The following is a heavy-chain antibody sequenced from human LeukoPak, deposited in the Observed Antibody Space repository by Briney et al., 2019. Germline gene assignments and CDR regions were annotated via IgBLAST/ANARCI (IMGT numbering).Heavy chain of an antibody. J-gene: IGHJ4*02. V-gene: IGHV3-23*01. CDR2: VSGGNGRT. Sequence: GGSLRLSCAASGFTFRSYAMSWVRQAPGKGLEGVANVSGGNGRTYYADSVKGRFTISRDNSKNTLYLQMNSLRAEDTAVYYCAKSIAATGNYWGQGTLVTVSS. CDR1: GFTFRSYA. CDR3: AKSIAATGNY. D-gene: IGHD6-13*01.